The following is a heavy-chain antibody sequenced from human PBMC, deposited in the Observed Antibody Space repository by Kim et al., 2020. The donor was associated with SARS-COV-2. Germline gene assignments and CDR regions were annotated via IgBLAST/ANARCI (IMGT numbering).Heavy chain of an antibody. Sequence: GKGRFTISRDNAKNSLYLQMNSLRDEDTAVYYCASSSYGSGTYYPNWFDPWGQGTLVTVSS. D-gene: IGHD3-10*01. V-gene: IGHV3-48*02. CDR3: ASSSYGSGTYYPNWFDP. J-gene: IGHJ5*02.